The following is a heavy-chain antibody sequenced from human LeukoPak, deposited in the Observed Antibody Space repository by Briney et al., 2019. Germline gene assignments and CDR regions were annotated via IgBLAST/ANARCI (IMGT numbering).Heavy chain of an antibody. CDR2: IKQDGSKK. CDR3: TRVGYIDEGIDY. CDR1: GFPFSSYW. D-gene: IGHD5-24*01. V-gene: IGHV3-7*04. J-gene: IGHJ4*02. Sequence: GGSLRLSCVASGFPFSSYWMTWVRQAPEKGLEWVTNIKQDGSKKSYVDSVKGRFTISRDNAKNSLYLQMNSLRAEDTAIYYCTRVGYIDEGIDYWGQGTLVTVSS.